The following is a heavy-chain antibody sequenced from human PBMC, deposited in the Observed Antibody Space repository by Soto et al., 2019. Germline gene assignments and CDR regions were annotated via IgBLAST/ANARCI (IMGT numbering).Heavy chain of an antibody. D-gene: IGHD5-12*01. J-gene: IGHJ4*02. V-gene: IGHV1-46*01. Sequence: QVQLVQSGAEVKKPGASVKVSCKASGYTFTSYYMHWVRQAPGQGLEWMGIINPSGGSTSYAQKFQGRATITRDTYTSTVYMELSSLRSEDTAVYYCARVGRDGYKFNYWGQGTLVTVSS. CDR1: GYTFTSYY. CDR3: ARVGRDGYKFNY. CDR2: INPSGGST.